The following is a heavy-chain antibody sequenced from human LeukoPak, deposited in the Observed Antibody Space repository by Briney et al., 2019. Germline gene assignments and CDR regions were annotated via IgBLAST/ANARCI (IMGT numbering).Heavy chain of an antibody. CDR2: INHSGST. J-gene: IGHJ5*02. CDR3: ARVGYSCGYRTGWFDP. CDR1: GGSFSGYY. D-gene: IGHD5-18*01. V-gene: IGHV4-34*01. Sequence: SGTLSLTCAVYGGSFSGYYWSWIRQPPGKGLEWIGEINHSGSTNYNPSLKSRVTISVDTSKNQFSLKLSSVTAADTAVYYCARVGYSCGYRTGWFDPWGQGTLVTVSS.